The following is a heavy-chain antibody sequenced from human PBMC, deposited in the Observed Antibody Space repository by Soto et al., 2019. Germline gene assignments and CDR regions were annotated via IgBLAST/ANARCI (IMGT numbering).Heavy chain of an antibody. V-gene: IGHV4-59*08. CDR3: ARGWSGWRVWLDY. D-gene: IGHD6-19*01. J-gene: IGHJ4*02. CDR1: GDSISSYY. CDR2: IYYGGSI. Sequence: SETLSLTCTVSGDSISSYYWTWIRQPPGKGLEWIAFIYYGGSINYNPSLKSRVAISVDTSKNQFSLNLNSVTAADTAVYYCARGWSGWRVWLDYWGQGTLVTVSS.